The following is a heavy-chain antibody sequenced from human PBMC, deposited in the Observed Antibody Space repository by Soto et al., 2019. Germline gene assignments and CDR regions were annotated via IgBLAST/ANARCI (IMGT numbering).Heavy chain of an antibody. CDR3: TTGSVEGY. J-gene: IGHJ4*02. D-gene: IGHD1-26*01. V-gene: IGHV3-15*07. Sequence: EVQLVELGGGLVKPGGSLRLSCAASGFTISGAWMNWVRQAPGKGLEWVGRIKTKTQGETTDYAAPVKGRFTISRDDSENTLSLHMNSLKIEDTAVYYCTTGSVEGYWGQGTLVTVSS. CDR1: GFTISGAW. CDR2: IKTKTQGETT.